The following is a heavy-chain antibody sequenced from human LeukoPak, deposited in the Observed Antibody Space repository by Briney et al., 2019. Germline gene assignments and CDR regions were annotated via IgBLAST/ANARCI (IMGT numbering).Heavy chain of an antibody. CDR1: GGFISSSSYY. D-gene: IGHD4-17*01. V-gene: IGHV4-39*07. J-gene: IGHJ4*02. Sequence: PSETLSLTCTVSGGFISSSSYYWGWIRQPPGKGLEWIGGIYYSGSTYYNPSLKSRVTISVDTSKNQFSLKLSSVTAADTAVYYCARKRDYGDYDYWGQGTLVTVSS. CDR3: ARKRDYGDYDY. CDR2: IYYSGST.